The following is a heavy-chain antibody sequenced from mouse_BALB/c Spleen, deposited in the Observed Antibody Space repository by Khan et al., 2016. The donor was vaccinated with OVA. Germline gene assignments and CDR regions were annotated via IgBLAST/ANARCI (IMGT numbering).Heavy chain of an antibody. Sequence: VQLQESGPGLVAPSQSLSITCTVSGLSLTSHGVNWVRQPPGKGLEWLGVIWGAGSTNYHSALIPRLSISKDNSKGQLFLKLNSLQTDDTATYYCAKWGDVYAVDNWGQGTSVTVSS. CDR1: GLSLTSHG. J-gene: IGHJ4*01. D-gene: IGHD2-13*01. CDR3: AKWGDVYAVDN. V-gene: IGHV2-3*01. CDR2: IWGAGST.